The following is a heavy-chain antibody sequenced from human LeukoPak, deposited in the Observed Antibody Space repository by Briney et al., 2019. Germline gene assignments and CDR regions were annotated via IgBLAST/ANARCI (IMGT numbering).Heavy chain of an antibody. J-gene: IGHJ4*02. CDR3: AKVGGLGSFYRSPYFAY. CDR2: ISWNSDTI. V-gene: IGHV3-9*01. Sequence: GGSLRLSCAAAGFIFGDYAMHWVRQAPGKGLEWVSGISWNSDTIGYADSVKGRFTISRDTAKNSLYLQMNSLRPEDTALYYCAKVGGLGSFYRSPYFAYWGQETLVTVSS. CDR1: GFIFGDYA. D-gene: IGHD3-10*01.